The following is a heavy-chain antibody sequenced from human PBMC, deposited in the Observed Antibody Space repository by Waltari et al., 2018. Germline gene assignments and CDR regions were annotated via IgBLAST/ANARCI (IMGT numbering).Heavy chain of an antibody. D-gene: IGHD3-16*02. J-gene: IGHJ4*02. Sequence: QVQLQESGPGLVKPSETLSLTCTVSGGSISSYYWSWIRQPAGKGLEWIGRIYTSGSTKYNATRKSGVTISVDKSKNQCSLKLSSVTAADTAVYYCARAQGSFRPAYFDYWGQGTLVTVSS. CDR1: GGSISSYY. CDR2: IYTSGST. CDR3: ARAQGSFRPAYFDY. V-gene: IGHV4-4*07.